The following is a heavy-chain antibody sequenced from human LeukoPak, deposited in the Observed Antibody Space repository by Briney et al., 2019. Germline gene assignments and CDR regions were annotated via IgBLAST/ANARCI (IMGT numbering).Heavy chain of an antibody. CDR2: IYRSGSP. Sequence: PGGSLRLSCAASGFTFSDYYMSWMRQAPGKGLEWIGSIYRSGSPYYNPSFKSRVTISVDTSKNQFSLKLYSVTAADTAVYYCARDQTYYYDSSGYIPWGQGTLVTVSS. D-gene: IGHD3-22*01. J-gene: IGHJ5*02. CDR3: ARDQTYYYDSSGYIP. V-gene: IGHV4-38-2*02. CDR1: GFTFSDYY.